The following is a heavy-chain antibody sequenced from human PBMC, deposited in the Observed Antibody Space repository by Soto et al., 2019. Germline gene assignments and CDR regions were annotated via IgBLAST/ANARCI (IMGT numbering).Heavy chain of an antibody. J-gene: IGHJ6*02. Sequence: GGSLRLSCAASGFTFSSYAMHWVRQAPGKGLEWVAVISYDGSNKYYADSVKGRFTISRDNSKNTLYLQMNSLRAEDTAVYYCARDRNFDWLISRGGMDVWGQGTTVTVSS. V-gene: IGHV3-30-3*01. CDR1: GFTFSSYA. CDR3: ARDRNFDWLISRGGMDV. D-gene: IGHD3-9*01. CDR2: ISYDGSNK.